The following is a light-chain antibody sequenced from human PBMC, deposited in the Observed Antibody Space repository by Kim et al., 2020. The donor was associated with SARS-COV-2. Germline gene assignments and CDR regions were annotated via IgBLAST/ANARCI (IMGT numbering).Light chain of an antibody. CDR1: NLGDKY. CDR3: QAWDSSTAV. V-gene: IGLV3-1*01. CDR2: QDI. Sequence: GSPGQNASITDSGDNLGDKYACWYQHKPGQSPVLVIYQDIKRPSGIPERFSGSNSGNTATLTISGTQAMDEADYYCQAWDSSTAVFGGGTKVTVL. J-gene: IGLJ3*02.